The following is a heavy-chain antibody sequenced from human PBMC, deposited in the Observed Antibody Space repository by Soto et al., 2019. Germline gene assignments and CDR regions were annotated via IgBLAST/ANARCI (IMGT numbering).Heavy chain of an antibody. D-gene: IGHD2-15*01. Sequence: PSETLSLTCTVSGGSISSGGYYWSWIRHHPGKGLEWIGYIYYSGSTYYNPSLKSRVTISVDTSKNQFSLKLSSVTAADTAVYYCARTKLPEPTSDYWGQGTLVTVSS. CDR1: GGSISSGGYY. V-gene: IGHV4-31*03. CDR3: ARTKLPEPTSDY. CDR2: IYYSGST. J-gene: IGHJ4*02.